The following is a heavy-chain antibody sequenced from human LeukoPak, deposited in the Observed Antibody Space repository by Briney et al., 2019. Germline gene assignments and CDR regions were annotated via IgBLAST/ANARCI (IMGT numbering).Heavy chain of an antibody. CDR2: IYPGDSDT. CDR3: ARHIAGNYYFDY. J-gene: IGHJ4*02. V-gene: IGHV5-51*01. CDR1: GXSFTSCC. D-gene: IGHD6-13*01. Sequence: GESLQISFKGSGXSFTSCCIGWVRQLPGKGVEWMGIIYPGDSDTRYSPSFQGQVTISADKSISTAYLQWSSLKASDTAMYYCARHIAGNYYFDYWGQGTLVTVSS.